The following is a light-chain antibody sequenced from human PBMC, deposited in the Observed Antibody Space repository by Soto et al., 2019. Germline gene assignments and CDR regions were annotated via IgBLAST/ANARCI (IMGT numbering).Light chain of an antibody. CDR2: GAS. J-gene: IGKJ1*01. CDR1: QGIGNA. Sequence: AIQMTQSPASLSASVGARVTISCRASQGIGNALGWYQQKPGKPPKVLIYGASNLQSGVPPGFRGSGSGTDFTRAISSLQTEDSATYHCQQEIKYPWTFGHGTKVEMK. CDR3: QQEIKYPWT. V-gene: IGKV1-6*01.